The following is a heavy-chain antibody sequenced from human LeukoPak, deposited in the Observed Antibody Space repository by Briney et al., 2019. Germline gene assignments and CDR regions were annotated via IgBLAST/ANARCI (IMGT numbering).Heavy chain of an antibody. V-gene: IGHV3-33*01. CDR2: IWYDGSNK. CDR3: AREDYYDSSGYYYPLLDY. D-gene: IGHD3-22*01. CDR1: GFTFSSYG. Sequence: PGGSLRLSCAASGFTFSSYGMHWVRQAPGEGLEWVAVIWYDGSNKYYADSVKGRFTISRDNSKNTLYLQMNSLRAEDTAVYYCAREDYYDSSGYYYPLLDYWGQGTLVTVSS. J-gene: IGHJ4*02.